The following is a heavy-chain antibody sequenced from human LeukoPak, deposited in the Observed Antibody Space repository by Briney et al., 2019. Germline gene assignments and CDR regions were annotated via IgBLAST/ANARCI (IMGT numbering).Heavy chain of an antibody. CDR3: ARDMTYYYGSGTSYGMDV. V-gene: IGHV1-18*01. J-gene: IGHJ6*02. CDR2: ISAYNGNT. D-gene: IGHD3-10*01. CDR1: GYTFTSYG. Sequence: APVKVSCKASGYTFTSYGISWVRQAPGQGLEWMGWISAYNGNTNYAQKLQGRVTMTTDTSTSTAYMGLRSLRSDDTAVHYCARDMTYYYGSGTSYGMDVWGQGTTVTVSS.